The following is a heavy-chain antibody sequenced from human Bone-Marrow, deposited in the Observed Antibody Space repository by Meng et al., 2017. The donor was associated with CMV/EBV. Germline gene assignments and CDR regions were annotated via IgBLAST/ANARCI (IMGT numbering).Heavy chain of an antibody. CDR1: GFTFSSYG. CDR3: AKEESYSGSDS. D-gene: IGHD1-26*01. J-gene: IGHJ5*01. CDR2: IRYDGSNK. Sequence: GESLKISCAASGFTFSSYGMHWVRQAPGKGLEWVAFIRYDGSNKYYADSVKGRFTISRDNSKNTLYLQMNSLRAEDTAVYYCAKEESYSGSDSWGQGTLVTVSS. V-gene: IGHV3-30*02.